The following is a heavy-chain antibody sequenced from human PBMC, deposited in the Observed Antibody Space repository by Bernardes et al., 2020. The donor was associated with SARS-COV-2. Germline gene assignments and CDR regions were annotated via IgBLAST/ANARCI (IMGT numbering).Heavy chain of an antibody. Sequence: GGSLRLSCAASGFTFSSYWMHWVRQAPGKGLVWVSRINSDGSSTSYADSVKGRFTISRDNAKNTLYLQMNSLRAEDTAVYYCAIMGVVVVPAATSNWFDPWGQGTLVTVSS. D-gene: IGHD2-2*01. V-gene: IGHV3-74*01. CDR3: AIMGVVVVPAATSNWFDP. CDR1: GFTFSSYW. CDR2: INSDGSST. J-gene: IGHJ5*02.